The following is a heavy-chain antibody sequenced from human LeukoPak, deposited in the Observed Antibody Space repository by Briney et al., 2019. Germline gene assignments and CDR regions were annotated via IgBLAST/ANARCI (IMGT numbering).Heavy chain of an antibody. CDR2: INTDGSST. V-gene: IGHV3-74*01. J-gene: IGHJ6*03. Sequence: GGSLRLSCAASGFTFSSYAMSWVRQAPGKGLVWVSRINTDGSSTSYADSVKGRFTISRDNAKNTLYLQMNSLRAEDTAVYYCARDARGPYYYYYMDVWGKGTTVTVSS. CDR1: GFTFSSYA. CDR3: ARDARGPYYYYYMDV.